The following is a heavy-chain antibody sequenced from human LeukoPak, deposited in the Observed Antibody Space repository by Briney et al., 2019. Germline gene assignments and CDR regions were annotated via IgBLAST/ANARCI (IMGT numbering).Heavy chain of an antibody. Sequence: GASVKVSCKASGYTFTSYAISWVRQAPGQGLEWMGGIIPIFGTANYAQKFQGRVTITADESTSTAYMELSSLRSEDTAVYYCAHSTTGTTGNWFDPWGQGTLVTVSS. CDR2: IIPIFGTA. CDR1: GYTFTSYA. V-gene: IGHV1-69*13. J-gene: IGHJ5*02. CDR3: AHSTTGTTGNWFDP. D-gene: IGHD1-1*01.